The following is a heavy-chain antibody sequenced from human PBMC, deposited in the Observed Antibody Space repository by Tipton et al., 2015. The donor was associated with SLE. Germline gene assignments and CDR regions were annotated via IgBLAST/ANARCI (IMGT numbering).Heavy chain of an antibody. CDR3: ARRRYSVPFDS. CDR1: DGSISSTNYY. CDR2: IFYTGNT. J-gene: IGHJ4*02. Sequence: TLSLTCTVSDGSISSTNYYWGWIRQPPGKGLEWIGSIFYTGNTYYNPSLKSRVSFSIDTSKHQFSLELNSVTAADTAVYYCARRRYSVPFDSWCQGSLVTVSS. D-gene: IGHD5/OR15-5a*01. V-gene: IGHV4-39*07.